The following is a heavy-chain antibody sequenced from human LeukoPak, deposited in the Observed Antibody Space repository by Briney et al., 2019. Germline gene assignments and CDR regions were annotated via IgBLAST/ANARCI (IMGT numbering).Heavy chain of an antibody. CDR2: ISSSSSYI. V-gene: IGHV3-21*01. CDR3: ARASLSGSCDY. Sequence: GGSLRLSCAASGFTFSSYSMNWVRQAPGKGGEWVSSISSSSSYIYYADSVKGRFTISRDNAKNSLYLQMNSLRAEDTAVYYCARASLSGSCDYWGQGTLVTVSS. CDR1: GFTFSSYS. J-gene: IGHJ4*02. D-gene: IGHD1-26*01.